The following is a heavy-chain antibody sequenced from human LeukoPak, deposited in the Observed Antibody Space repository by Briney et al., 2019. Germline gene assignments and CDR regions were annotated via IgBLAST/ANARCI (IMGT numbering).Heavy chain of an antibody. J-gene: IGHJ6*03. V-gene: IGHV1-69*06. CDR1: GGTFSSYA. CDR3: ARGSDYYYYMDV. Sequence: SVKVSCKASGGTFSSYAISWVRQAPGQGLEWMGGIIPTFGTANYAQKFQGRVTITADKSTSTAYMELSSLRSEDTAVYYCARGSDYYYYMDVWGKGTTVTVSS. CDR2: IIPTFGTA.